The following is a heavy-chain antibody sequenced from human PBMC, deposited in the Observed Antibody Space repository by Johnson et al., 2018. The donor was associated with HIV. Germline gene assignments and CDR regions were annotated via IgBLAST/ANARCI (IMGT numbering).Heavy chain of an antibody. V-gene: IGHV3-33*01. J-gene: IGHJ3*02. Sequence: QVQLVESGGGVVQPGRSVRLYCAASGFIFSTYGMHWVRQAPGKGLEWVAVIWYDGSNEHYADSVKGRFTISRDNSKNTLYLQMNSLRAEDTAVYYCAREGYSGSPNGRGAFDIWGQGTMVTVSS. CDR3: AREGYSGSPNGRGAFDI. CDR1: GFIFSTYG. D-gene: IGHD1-26*01. CDR2: IWYDGSNE.